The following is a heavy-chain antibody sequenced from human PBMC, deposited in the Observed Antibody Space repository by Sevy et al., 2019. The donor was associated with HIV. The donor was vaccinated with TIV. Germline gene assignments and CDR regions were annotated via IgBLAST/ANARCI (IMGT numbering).Heavy chain of an antibody. J-gene: IGHJ6*04. CDR1: GGSISSYY. V-gene: IGHV4-59*01. Sequence: SETLSLTCTVSGGSISSYYWSWIRQPPGKGLEWIGYIYYSGSTNYNPSLKSRVTISVDTSKNQFSLRLSSVTAADTAVYYWARDRGAWGVWGKGTTVTVSS. CDR3: ARDRGAWGV. D-gene: IGHD3-16*01. CDR2: IYYSGST.